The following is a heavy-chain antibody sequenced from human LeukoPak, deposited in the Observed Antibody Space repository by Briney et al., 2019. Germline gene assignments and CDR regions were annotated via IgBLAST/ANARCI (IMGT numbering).Heavy chain of an antibody. CDR1: RFTFSSYG. CDR3: ARDQASGYYCGSGSYEYYFDY. J-gene: IGHJ4*02. D-gene: IGHD3-10*01. Sequence: GGSLRLSCAASRFTFSSYGMHWVRQAPGKGLEWVAVIWYDGSNKYYADSVKGRFTISRDNSKNTLYLQMNSLRAEDTAVYYCARDQASGYYCGSGSYEYYFDYWGQGTLVTVSS. V-gene: IGHV3-33*01. CDR2: IWYDGSNK.